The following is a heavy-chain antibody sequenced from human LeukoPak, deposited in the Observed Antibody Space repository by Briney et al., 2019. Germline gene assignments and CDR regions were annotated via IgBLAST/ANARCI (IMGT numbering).Heavy chain of an antibody. V-gene: IGHV3-48*04. CDR3: ARDQRGSSAMIRGIIDY. Sequence: GGSLRLSCAASGFTFSSYSMNWVRQAPGKGLEWVSYIGNTGSTTYYADSVKGRFTISRDNAKNSLYLQMNSLTAEDTAVYFCARDQRGSSAMIRGIIDYWGQGTLVTVSS. J-gene: IGHJ4*02. D-gene: IGHD3-10*01. CDR1: GFTFSSYS. CDR2: IGNTGSTT.